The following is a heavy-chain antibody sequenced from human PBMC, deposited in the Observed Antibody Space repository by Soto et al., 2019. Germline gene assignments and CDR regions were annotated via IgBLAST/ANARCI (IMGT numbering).Heavy chain of an antibody. CDR3: ARDGDDTIFGVVSLYYYYGMDV. V-gene: IGHV3-33*01. Sequence: PGGSLRLSCAASGCTFSSYGMHWVRQAPGKGLEWVAVIWYDGSNKYYADSVKGRFTISRDNSKNTLYLQMNSLRAEDTAVYYCARDGDDTIFGVVSLYYYYGMDVWGQGTTVTVSS. CDR2: IWYDGSNK. CDR1: GCTFSSYG. J-gene: IGHJ6*02. D-gene: IGHD3-3*01.